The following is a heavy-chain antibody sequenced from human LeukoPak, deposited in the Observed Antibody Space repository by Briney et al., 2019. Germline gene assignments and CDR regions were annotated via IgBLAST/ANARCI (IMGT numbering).Heavy chain of an antibody. CDR2: IYYSGST. Sequence: SETLSLTCTVSGGSISSSSYDWGWIRQPPGTGLEWIGSIYYSGSTYYNPSLKSRVTISVDKSKKQFSMKLSSVTAADTAVYYCARDSSSGWHRRPKNWFDPWGQGTLVTVSS. V-gene: IGHV4-39*07. J-gene: IGHJ5*02. D-gene: IGHD6-19*01. CDR3: ARDSSSGWHRRPKNWFDP. CDR1: GGSISSSSYD.